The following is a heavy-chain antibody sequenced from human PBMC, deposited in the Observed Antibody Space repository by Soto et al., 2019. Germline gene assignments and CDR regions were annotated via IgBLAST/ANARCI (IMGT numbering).Heavy chain of an antibody. CDR1: GGSISSSNW. CDR3: ARYSSSYYYYYGMDV. D-gene: IGHD6-6*01. CDR2: IYHSGST. Sequence: TSETLSLTCAVSGGSISSSNWWSWVRQPPGKGLEWIGEIYHSGSTNYNPSLKSRVTISVDKSKNQFSLKLSSVTAADTAVYYCARYSSSYYYYYGMDVWGQGTTVTVSS. V-gene: IGHV4-4*02. J-gene: IGHJ6*02.